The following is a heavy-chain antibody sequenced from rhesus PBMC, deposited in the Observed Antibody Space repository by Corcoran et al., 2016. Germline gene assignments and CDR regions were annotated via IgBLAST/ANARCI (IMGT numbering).Heavy chain of an antibody. J-gene: IGHJ4*01. Sequence: QVQLQESGPGLVKPSATLPLTCAVSGASTSTHHWNWIRQAPGKGLEWIGRIYNGGGSTDYNPSLKSRVTFSIDTSKNQFSLKLTSVTAADTAVYYCARGDRIVGCDYWGQGVLVTVSS. D-gene: IGHD1-44*01. V-gene: IGHV4S2*01. CDR3: ARGDRIVGCDY. CDR1: GASTSTHH. CDR2: IYNGGGST.